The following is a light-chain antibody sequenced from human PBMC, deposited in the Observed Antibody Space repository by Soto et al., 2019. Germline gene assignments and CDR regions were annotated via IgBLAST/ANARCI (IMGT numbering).Light chain of an antibody. CDR1: QGISSF. Sequence: FRLPRPPYSLSSFPAPRATIPCRASQGISSFLAWYQQKPGRAPKLLIYAASTLQSGVPSRFSGSGSGTEFTLTITSLQPEDFATYYCQQLNFFPITFGQGTRLEIK. J-gene: IGKJ5*01. CDR3: QQLNFFPIT. V-gene: IGKV1-9*01. CDR2: AAS.